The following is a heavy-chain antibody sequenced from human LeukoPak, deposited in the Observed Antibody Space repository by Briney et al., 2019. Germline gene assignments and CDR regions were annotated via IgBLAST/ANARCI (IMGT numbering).Heavy chain of an antibody. J-gene: IGHJ4*02. D-gene: IGHD3-16*01. Sequence: SETLSLTCSVSGGSVSRTYYSWCWIRQPPGKGLEWIGSIDYRGGTHFSPSLESRVTISVDTSQNQFSLRLMSVTAADTGVYYCASQELWFRSWGQGTLVTVSS. CDR1: GGSVSRTYYS. V-gene: IGHV4-39*01. CDR2: IDYRGGT. CDR3: ASQELWFRS.